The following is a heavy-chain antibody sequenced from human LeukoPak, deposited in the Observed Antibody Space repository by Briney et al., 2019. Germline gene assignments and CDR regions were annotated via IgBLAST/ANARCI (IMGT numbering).Heavy chain of an antibody. CDR3: ARVNGDQYYYYYGMDV. V-gene: IGHV4-59*01. J-gene: IGHJ6*02. Sequence: SETLSLTCTVSGGSISGYYWSWIRQPPGRGLEWIGYIYYIGSTNYNPSLKSRVTISVDTSKSQFSLKLSSVTAADTAVYYCARVNGDQYYYYYGMDVWGQGTTVTVSS. CDR2: IYYIGST. CDR1: GGSISGYY. D-gene: IGHD4-17*01.